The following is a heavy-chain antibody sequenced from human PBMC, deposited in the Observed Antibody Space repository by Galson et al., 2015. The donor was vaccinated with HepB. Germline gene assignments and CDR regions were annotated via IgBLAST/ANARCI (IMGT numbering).Heavy chain of an antibody. CDR1: GYTFTGYY. D-gene: IGHD5-12*01. J-gene: IGHJ4*02. CDR2: INPNSGGT. CDR3: ARGGSSSSTTVDIVATIGY. V-gene: IGHV1-2*04. Sequence: SVKVSCKASGYTFTGYYMHWVRQAPGQGLEWMGWINPNSGGTNYAQKFQGWVTMARDTSISTAYMELSRLRSDDTAVYYCARGGSSSSTTVDIVATIGYWGQGTLVTVSS.